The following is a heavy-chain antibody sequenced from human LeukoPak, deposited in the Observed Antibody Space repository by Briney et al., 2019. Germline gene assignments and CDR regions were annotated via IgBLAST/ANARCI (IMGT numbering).Heavy chain of an antibody. J-gene: IGHJ4*02. CDR1: GGSVSSYY. Sequence: PSETLSLTCTVSGGSVSSYYWSWIRQPPGKGLEWIGYIYYSGSTNYNPSLKSRVTISVDTSKNQFSLKLSSVTAADTAVYYCARVSAGYSSSWYGGFDYWGQGTLVTVSS. V-gene: IGHV4-59*08. D-gene: IGHD6-13*01. CDR3: ARVSAGYSSSWYGGFDY. CDR2: IYYSGST.